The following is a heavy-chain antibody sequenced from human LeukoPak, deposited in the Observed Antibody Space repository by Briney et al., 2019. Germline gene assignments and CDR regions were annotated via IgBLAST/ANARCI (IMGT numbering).Heavy chain of an antibody. CDR3: LRDLNWSLDQ. V-gene: IGHV3-74*01. CDR2: IKSDGITI. D-gene: IGHD1-20*01. J-gene: IGHJ4*02. CDR1: GFTFSNYM. Sequence: GGSLRLSCAASGFTFSNYMMHWVRQAPGKGLVWVSRIKSDGITITYADSVKGRFTISRNNAKNTLYLQMNSLRAEDTAVYYCLRDLNWSLDQWGQGTLVTVSS.